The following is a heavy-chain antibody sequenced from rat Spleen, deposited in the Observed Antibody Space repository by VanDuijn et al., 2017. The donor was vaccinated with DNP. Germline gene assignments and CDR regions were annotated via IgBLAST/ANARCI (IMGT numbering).Heavy chain of an antibody. CDR2: ISTDGGGT. J-gene: IGHJ3*01. V-gene: IGHV5-58*01. CDR3: ARQRVMYTTATGFAY. CDR1: GFTFSNYW. D-gene: IGHD1-6*01. Sequence: EVQLVETGGGLVQPGRSLKLSCVASGFTFSNYWMYWIRQAPGKGLEWVASISTDGGGTYYPDSVKGRFTISRDNAKNSLYLQMNSLTSEDTATYYCARQRVMYTTATGFAYWGQGTLVTVSS.